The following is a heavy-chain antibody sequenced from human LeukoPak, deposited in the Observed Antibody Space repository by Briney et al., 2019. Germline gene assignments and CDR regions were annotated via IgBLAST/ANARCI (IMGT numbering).Heavy chain of an antibody. CDR1: GFTFSSYW. CDR3: ARGARYDFWSGYLSYYMDV. Sequence: SGGSLRLSCAASGFTFSSYWMSWVRQTPGKGLEWVANIKQDGSEKYYVDSVKGRFTTSRDNAKNSLYLQMNSLRAEDTAVYYCARGARYDFWSGYLSYYMDVWGKGTTVTVSS. J-gene: IGHJ6*03. CDR2: IKQDGSEK. V-gene: IGHV3-7*01. D-gene: IGHD3-3*01.